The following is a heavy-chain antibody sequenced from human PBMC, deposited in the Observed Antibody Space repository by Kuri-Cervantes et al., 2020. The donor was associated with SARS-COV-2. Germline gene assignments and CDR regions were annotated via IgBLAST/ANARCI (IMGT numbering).Heavy chain of an antibody. J-gene: IGHJ3*02. V-gene: IGHV3-7*01. Sequence: ESLKISCATSGFTFSNHAMHWVRQAPGKGLEWVANIKQDGSEKYYVDSVKGRFTISRDNAKNSLYLQMNSLRAEDTAVYYCARDYYDFWSAAPGDAFDIWGQGTMVTVSS. CDR3: ARDYYDFWSAAPGDAFDI. CDR2: IKQDGSEK. CDR1: GFTFSNHA. D-gene: IGHD3-3*01.